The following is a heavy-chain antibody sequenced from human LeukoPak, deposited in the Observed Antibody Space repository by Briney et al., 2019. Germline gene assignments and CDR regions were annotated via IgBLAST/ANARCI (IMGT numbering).Heavy chain of an antibody. CDR1: GYTFTGYY. CDR2: INPNSGGT. D-gene: IGHD2-15*01. J-gene: IGHJ4*02. V-gene: IGHV1-2*02. Sequence: EASVKVSCKASGYTFTGYYMHWVRQAPGQGVEWMGWINPNSGGTNYAQKFQGRVTMTRDTSISTAYMELSRLRSDDTAVYYCARVRRYCSGGSCYSAYYFDYWGQGTLVTVSS. CDR3: ARVRRYCSGGSCYSAYYFDY.